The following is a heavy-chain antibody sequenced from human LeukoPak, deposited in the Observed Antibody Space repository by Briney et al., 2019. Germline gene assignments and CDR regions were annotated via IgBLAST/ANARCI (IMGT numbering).Heavy chain of an antibody. J-gene: IGHJ4*02. D-gene: IGHD6-19*01. CDR3: ARDGEAGTFDY. V-gene: IGHV4-31*03. CDR2: IYYSGST. Sequence: SETLSLTCTVSGGSISSGGYYWSWIRQHPGKGLEWIGYIYYSGSTYYSPSLKSRVTISVDTSKNQFSLKLSSVTAADTAVYYCARDGEAGTFDYWGQGTLVTVSS. CDR1: GGSISSGGYY.